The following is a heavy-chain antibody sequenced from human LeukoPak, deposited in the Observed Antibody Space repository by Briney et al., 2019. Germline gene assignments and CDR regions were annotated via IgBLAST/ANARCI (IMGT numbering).Heavy chain of an antibody. V-gene: IGHV1-18*04. D-gene: IGHD1/OR15-1a*01. Sequence: ASVKVSCKASGCTFTSYGISWVRQAPGQGLEWMGWISAYNGNTNYAQKLQGRVTMTTDTSTSTAYMELRSLRSDDTAVYYCARDSDWNTVNYYYGMDVWGKGTTVTVSS. CDR2: ISAYNGNT. CDR1: GCTFTSYG. J-gene: IGHJ6*04. CDR3: ARDSDWNTVNYYYGMDV.